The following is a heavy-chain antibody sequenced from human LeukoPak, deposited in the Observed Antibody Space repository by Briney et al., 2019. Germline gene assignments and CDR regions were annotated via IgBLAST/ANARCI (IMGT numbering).Heavy chain of an antibody. CDR3: ARGVTSAFYSPGF. CDR2: ISDFGVNT. Sequence: GGSLRLSCAASGFTFSSYAMTWVRQAPGKGLEWVSSISDFGVNTHYADSVKGRFTISRDNSENTLFLQVSSLRDEDTAIYYCARGVTSAFYSPGFWGQGTLVTVSS. D-gene: IGHD3-3*01. CDR1: GFTFSSYA. J-gene: IGHJ4*02. V-gene: IGHV3-23*01.